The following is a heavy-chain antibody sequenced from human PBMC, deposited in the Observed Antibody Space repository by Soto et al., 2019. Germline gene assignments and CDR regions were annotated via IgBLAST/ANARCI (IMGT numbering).Heavy chain of an antibody. CDR3: ARIIVVVPAAIVPLDP. CDR2: ISAYNGNT. V-gene: IGHV1-18*01. D-gene: IGHD2-2*02. CDR1: GYTFTSDG. Sequence: ASVKVSCKASGYTFTSDGISWVRQAPGQGLEWMGWISAYNGNTNYAQKLQGRVTMTTDTSTSTAYMELRSLRSDDTAVYYCARIIVVVPAAIVPLDPWGQGTLVTVSP. J-gene: IGHJ5*02.